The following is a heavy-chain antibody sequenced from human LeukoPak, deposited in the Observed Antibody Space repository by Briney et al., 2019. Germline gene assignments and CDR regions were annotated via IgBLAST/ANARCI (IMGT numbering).Heavy chain of an antibody. CDR2: IYTSGST. D-gene: IGHD3-22*01. CDR1: GGSISSGSYY. V-gene: IGHV4-61*02. J-gene: IGHJ4*02. Sequence: SQTLSLTCTVSGGSISSGSYYWSWIRQPAGKGLEWIGRIYTSGSTNYNPPLKSRVTISVDTSKNQFSLKLSSVTAADTAVYYCAREVWDYYDSSGSLDYWGQGTLVTVSS. CDR3: AREVWDYYDSSGSLDY.